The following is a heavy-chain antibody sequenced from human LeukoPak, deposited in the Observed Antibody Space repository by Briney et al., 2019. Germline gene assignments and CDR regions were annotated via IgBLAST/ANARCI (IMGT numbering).Heavy chain of an antibody. CDR1: GFTFSDYY. Sequence: GGSLRLSCAASGFTFSDYYMSWIRQAPEKGLECISYTSSSGSRIYYADSVKGRFTISRDNAKNSLYLQMNSLIAEDTAMYYCERAVTGYSSGWYGSACDIWGQGTMVTVSS. CDR3: ERAVTGYSSGWYGSACDI. CDR2: TSSSGSRI. V-gene: IGHV3-11*01. D-gene: IGHD6-19*01. J-gene: IGHJ3*02.